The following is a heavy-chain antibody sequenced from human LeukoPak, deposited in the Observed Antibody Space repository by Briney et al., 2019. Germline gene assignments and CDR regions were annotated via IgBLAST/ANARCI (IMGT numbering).Heavy chain of an antibody. CDR1: GFTFSSYS. CDR3: ARGAHYYDSSGYTLFDY. D-gene: IGHD3-22*01. Sequence: GGSLRLSCAASGFTFSSYSMNWVRQAPGKGLEWVSSISSSSSTIYYADSVKGRFTISRDNAKNSLYLQMNSLRAEDTAVYYCARGAHYYDSSGYTLFDYWGQGTLVTVSS. J-gene: IGHJ4*02. CDR2: ISSSSSTI. V-gene: IGHV3-48*01.